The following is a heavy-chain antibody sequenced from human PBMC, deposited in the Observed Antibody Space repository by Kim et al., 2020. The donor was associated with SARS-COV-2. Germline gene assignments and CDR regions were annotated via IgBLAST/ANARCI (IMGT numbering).Heavy chain of an antibody. V-gene: IGHV3-23*01. Sequence: GGSLRLSCAASGFTFSNYAMNWVRQAPGKGLEWVAAISCSGGIPYYADPVKGRFTVSRDYSKNTLYLQMNSLRAEDTAVYYCAKAYNFYSRGAAFDIWGQGTMVTVSS. CDR3: AKAYNFYSRGAAFDI. CDR1: GFTFSNYA. D-gene: IGHD6-13*01. J-gene: IGHJ3*02. CDR2: ISCSGGIP.